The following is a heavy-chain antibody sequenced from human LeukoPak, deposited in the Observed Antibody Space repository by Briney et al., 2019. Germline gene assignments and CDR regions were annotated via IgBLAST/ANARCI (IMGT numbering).Heavy chain of an antibody. CDR3: ARDLSSSSDL. CDR1: GFTFSSYE. V-gene: IGHV3-48*03. J-gene: IGHJ2*01. D-gene: IGHD6-6*01. CDR2: ISSSGSTI. Sequence: GGSLRLSCAASGFTFSSYEMNWVRQAPGKGLEWVSYISSSGSTIYYADSVKGRFTISRDNAKNSLYLQMNSLRAEDTAVYYCARDLSSSSDLWGRGTLVTVSS.